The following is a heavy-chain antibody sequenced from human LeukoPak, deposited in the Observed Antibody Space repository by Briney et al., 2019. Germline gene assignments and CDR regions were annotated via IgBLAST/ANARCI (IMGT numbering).Heavy chain of an antibody. V-gene: IGHV1-18*01. J-gene: IGHJ4*02. Sequence: EASVNVSCKASGYTFTSYGISWVRQAPGQGLEWMGWISAYNGNTNYAQKLQGRVTMSTDTSTSTAYMELRSLRSDDTAVYYCAREDRRDYGDYWGQGTLVTVSS. CDR2: ISAYNGNT. D-gene: IGHD2-15*01. CDR3: AREDRRDYGDY. CDR1: GYTFTSYG.